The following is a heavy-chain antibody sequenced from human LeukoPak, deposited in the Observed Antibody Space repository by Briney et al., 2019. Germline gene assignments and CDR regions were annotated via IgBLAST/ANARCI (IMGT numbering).Heavy chain of an antibody. CDR1: GGSISSYY. J-gene: IGHJ4*02. D-gene: IGHD5-18*01. CDR2: IYYSGST. CDR3: ARGLYSYGPRGFDY. V-gene: IGHV4-59*01. Sequence: KASETLSLTCTVSGGSISSYYWSWIRQPPGKGLEWIGYIYYSGSTNYNPSLKSRVTISVDTSKNQFSLKLSSVTAADAAVYYCARGLYSYGPRGFDYWGQGTLVTVSS.